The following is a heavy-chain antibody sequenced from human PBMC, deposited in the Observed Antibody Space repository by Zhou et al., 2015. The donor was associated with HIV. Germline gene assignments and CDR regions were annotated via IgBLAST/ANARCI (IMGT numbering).Heavy chain of an antibody. CDR2: TNPLFDIE. CDR1: GGTFSSYA. V-gene: IGHV1-69*17. J-gene: IGHJ3*02. D-gene: IGHD3-22*01. CDR3: ASSSGDYEYAFEI. Sequence: QVQLVQSGAEVGKPGSSVKVSCKASGGTFSSYAICWMRQAPGQGLEWMGGTNPLFDIENYAQNFRGRLTISADKFTSTAYMELSSLRSEDAATYYCASSSGDYEYAFEIWGQGTKVVVSS.